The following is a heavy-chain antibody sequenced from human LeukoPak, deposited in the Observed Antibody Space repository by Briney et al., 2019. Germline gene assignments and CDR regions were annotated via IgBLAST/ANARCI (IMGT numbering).Heavy chain of an antibody. CDR3: AKDVYGDYGGPDY. CDR1: GFTYSTYA. J-gene: IGHJ4*02. Sequence: GGSLRLSRAASGFTYSTYAMSWVRQAPARGLEWVSGISGSDRSTYYADSVKGRFAISRDNSKNTLHLQMNSLRAEDTAVYYCAKDVYGDYGGPDYWGQGTLVTVSS. V-gene: IGHV3-23*01. CDR2: ISGSDRST. D-gene: IGHD4-17*01.